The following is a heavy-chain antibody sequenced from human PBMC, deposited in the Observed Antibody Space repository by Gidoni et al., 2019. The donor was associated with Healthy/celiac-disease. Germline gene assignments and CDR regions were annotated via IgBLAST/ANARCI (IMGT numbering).Heavy chain of an antibody. J-gene: IGHJ5*02. Sequence: EVQLVESGGGLVKPGGSLRLSCAASGFTFSNAWLNWVRQDPGKGLEWVGRIKSKTDGGTTDYAAPVKGRFTISRDDSKNTLYLQMNSLKTEDTAVYYCTTLGYYYGSGSYTLIDPWGQGTLVTVSS. V-gene: IGHV3-15*07. D-gene: IGHD3-10*01. CDR1: GFTFSNAW. CDR2: IKSKTDGGTT. CDR3: TTLGYYYGSGSYTLIDP.